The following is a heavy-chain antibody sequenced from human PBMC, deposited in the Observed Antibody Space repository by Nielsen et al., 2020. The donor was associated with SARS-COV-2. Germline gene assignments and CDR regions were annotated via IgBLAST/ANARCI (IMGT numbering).Heavy chain of an antibody. CDR3: ARYPVVGGPHLFNYHSYDMDV. J-gene: IGHJ6*02. V-gene: IGHV1-2*02. Sequence: ASVKVSCKASGYTFTDYYMHWVRQAPGQGLEWMGWISPNSGGTIYAQKFHGRVTMTRDTSIRTAYMELSRLRSDDTATYYCARYPVVGGPHLFNYHSYDMDVWGQGTTVTVSS. CDR2: ISPNSGGT. CDR1: GYTFTDYY. D-gene: IGHD4-23*01.